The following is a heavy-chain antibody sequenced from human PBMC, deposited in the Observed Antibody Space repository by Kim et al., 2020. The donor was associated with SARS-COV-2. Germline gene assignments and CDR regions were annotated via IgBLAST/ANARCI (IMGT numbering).Heavy chain of an antibody. Sequence: SVKGRFTIARDNSKNTLYLQMNSLRAEDTAVYYCARDPPPIAVAGNLGTHWGQGTLVTVSS. V-gene: IGHV3-30*01. D-gene: IGHD6-19*01. CDR3: ARDPPPIAVAGNLGTH. J-gene: IGHJ4*02.